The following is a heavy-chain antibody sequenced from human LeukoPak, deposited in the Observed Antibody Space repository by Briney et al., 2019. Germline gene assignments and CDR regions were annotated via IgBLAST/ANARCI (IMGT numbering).Heavy chain of an antibody. CDR3: ARDIDYTVTTEERWFDP. D-gene: IGHD4-17*01. J-gene: IGHJ5*02. CDR1: GGTFSSYA. CDR2: IIPIFGTA. Sequence: ASVKVSCEASGGTFSSYAISWVQQAPGQGLEWMGGIIPIFGTANYAQKFQGRVTITADKSTSTAYMELSSLRSEDTAVYYCARDIDYTVTTEERWFDPWGQGTLVTVSS. V-gene: IGHV1-69*06.